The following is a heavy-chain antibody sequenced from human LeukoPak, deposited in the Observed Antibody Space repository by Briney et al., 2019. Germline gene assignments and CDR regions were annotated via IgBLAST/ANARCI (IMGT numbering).Heavy chain of an antibody. Sequence: MASETLSLTCTVSGGSISSSSYYWSWIRQPPGKGLEWIGSIYYSGSTYYNPSLKSRVTISVDTSKNQFSLKLSSVTAADTAVYYCARSSRWLPPNYWGQGTLVTVSS. CDR3: ARSSRWLPPNY. CDR2: IYYSGST. D-gene: IGHD6-19*01. J-gene: IGHJ4*02. CDR1: GGSISSSSYY. V-gene: IGHV4-39*07.